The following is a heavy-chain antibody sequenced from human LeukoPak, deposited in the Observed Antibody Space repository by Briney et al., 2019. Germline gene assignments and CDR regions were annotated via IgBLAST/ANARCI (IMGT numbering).Heavy chain of an antibody. Sequence: TPSETLSLTCAVYGGSFSGYYWSWIRQPPGKGLEWIGEINHSGSTNYNPSLKSRVTISVDTSKNQFFLKLSSVTAADTAVYYCARMGVGVVITTSYFDYWGQGTLVTVSS. CDR2: INHSGST. CDR1: GGSFSGYY. D-gene: IGHD3-22*01. CDR3: ARMGVGVVITTSYFDY. J-gene: IGHJ4*02. V-gene: IGHV4-34*01.